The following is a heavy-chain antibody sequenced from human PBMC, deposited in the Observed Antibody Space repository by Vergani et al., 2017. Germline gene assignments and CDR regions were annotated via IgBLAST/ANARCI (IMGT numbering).Heavy chain of an antibody. J-gene: IGHJ3*01. CDR2: IRPYTGHT. V-gene: IGHV1-18*01. Sequence: QVQLLQSGAEMKKPGASVKVSCKGSSHTFQTYGISWVRQAPGKGLEWMAWIRPYTGHTIYAQKFQDRVTMTADTSTNTAYMELRSLRSDDTAVYFCARVAPSNSEVTPTAFDVWGQGTMVTVSS. CDR3: ARVAPSNSEVTPTAFDV. CDR1: SHTFQTYG. D-gene: IGHD1-1*01.